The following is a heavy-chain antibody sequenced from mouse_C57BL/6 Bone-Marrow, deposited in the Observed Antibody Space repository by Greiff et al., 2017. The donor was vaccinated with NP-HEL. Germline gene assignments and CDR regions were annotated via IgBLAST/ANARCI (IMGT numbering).Heavy chain of an antibody. J-gene: IGHJ4*01. CDR1: GFTFTDYY. CDR2: IRNKANGYTT. V-gene: IGHV7-3*01. Sequence: EVQVVESGGGLVQPGGSLSLSCAASGFTFTDYYMSWVRQPPGKALEWLGFIRNKANGYTTEYSASVKGRFTISRDNSQSILYLQMNALRAEDSATYYCARSIYYGSSYDAMDDWGQGTSVTVSS. CDR3: ARSIYYGSSYDAMDD. D-gene: IGHD1-1*01.